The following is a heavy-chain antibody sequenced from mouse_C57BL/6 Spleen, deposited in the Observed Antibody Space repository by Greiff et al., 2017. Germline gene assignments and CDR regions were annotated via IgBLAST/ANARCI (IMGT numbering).Heavy chain of an antibody. CDR1: GFTFSSYA. Sequence: EVMLVESGGGLVKPGGSLKLSCAASGFTFSSYAMSWVRQTPEKRLEWVATISDGGSYTYYPDNVKGRFTISRDNTKNNLYLQMRHLKSEDTAMYYCAREDYYFDYWGQGTTLTVSS. J-gene: IGHJ2*01. V-gene: IGHV5-4*01. CDR3: AREDYYFDY. CDR2: ISDGGSYT.